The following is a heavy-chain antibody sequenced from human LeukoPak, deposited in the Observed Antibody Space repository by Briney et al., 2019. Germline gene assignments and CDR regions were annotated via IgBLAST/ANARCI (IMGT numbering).Heavy chain of an antibody. Sequence: PSETLSLTCTVSGGSFTTYYWSWIRQPAGRGLEWIGHIDSSGTTNYNPSLKSRVTMSTDPSKNQLSLKLSSVTAADTAIYYCARDAKYYYGSRTFFFYEHWGQGTLLTVSS. CDR1: GGSFTTYY. J-gene: IGHJ4*02. V-gene: IGHV4-4*07. D-gene: IGHD3-10*01. CDR2: IDSSGTT. CDR3: ARDAKYYYGSRTFFFYEH.